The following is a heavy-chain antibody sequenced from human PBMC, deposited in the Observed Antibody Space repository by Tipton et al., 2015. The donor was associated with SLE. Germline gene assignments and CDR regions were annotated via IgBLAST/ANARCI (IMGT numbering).Heavy chain of an antibody. CDR3: AGYSGYVMRRRFDP. D-gene: IGHD5-12*01. J-gene: IGHJ5*02. Sequence: TLSLTCTVSGDSINSYYWSWIRQSPGKGLEWIGYISNTGSTNYNPSLKSRLIISIDTSKNQFSLKLSSVSAADTAVYYCAGYSGYVMRRRFDPWGQGILVTVSS. CDR2: ISNTGST. CDR1: GDSINSYY. V-gene: IGHV4-59*01.